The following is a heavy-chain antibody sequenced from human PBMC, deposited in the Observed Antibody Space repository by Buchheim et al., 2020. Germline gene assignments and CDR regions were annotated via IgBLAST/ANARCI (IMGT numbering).Heavy chain of an antibody. V-gene: IGHV3-30-3*01. CDR2: ISYDGSNK. J-gene: IGHJ4*02. CDR1: GFTFSSYA. CDR3: AREWVVTFDY. Sequence: QVQLVESGGGVVQPGRSLRLSCAASGFTFSSYAMHWVRQAPGKGLEWVAVISYDGSNKYYADSVKGRFTISRDNSKNTLYLQMSSLRAEDTAVYYCAREWVVTFDYWGQGTL. D-gene: IGHD3-22*01.